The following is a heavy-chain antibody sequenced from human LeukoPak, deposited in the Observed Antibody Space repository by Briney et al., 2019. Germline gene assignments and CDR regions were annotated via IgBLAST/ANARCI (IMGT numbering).Heavy chain of an antibody. CDR3: ARSLLWFGELIDY. CDR2: ISSSGSTI. J-gene: IGHJ4*02. CDR1: GFTFSDYY. D-gene: IGHD3-10*01. V-gene: IGHV3-11*01. Sequence: PGGSLRLSCAASGFTFSDYYMSWIRQAPGKGLEWASYISSSGSTIYYADSVKGRFTISRDNAKNSLYLQMNSLRAEDTAVYYCARSLLWFGELIDYWGQGTLVTVSS.